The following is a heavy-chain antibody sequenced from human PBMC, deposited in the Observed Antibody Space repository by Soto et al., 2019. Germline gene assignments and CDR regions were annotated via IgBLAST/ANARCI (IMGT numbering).Heavy chain of an antibody. CDR1: GYPVTAYY. J-gene: IGHJ3*02. V-gene: IGHV1-2*02. CDR2: INPATGAA. Sequence: QLHLVQSGAVVKKPGASVTVSCSASGYPVTAYYMHWVRQAPGRGLEWMGGINPATGAAKYTQTFQGRVTQTRDTSTRTVLMELRGLTSQDTAVFYCARGGGVGVAGSAAFDMWGQGTVVTVSS. D-gene: IGHD3-3*01. CDR3: ARGGGVGVAGSAAFDM.